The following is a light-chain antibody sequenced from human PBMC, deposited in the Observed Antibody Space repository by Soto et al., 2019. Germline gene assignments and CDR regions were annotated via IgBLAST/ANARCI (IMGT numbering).Light chain of an antibody. J-gene: IGKJ1*01. V-gene: IGKV3-20*01. CDR1: QSVSSSY. CDR2: GAS. Sequence: EIVLTQSPGTLSLSPGERATLSCRASQSVSSSYLAWYQQKPGQAPRLLIYGASSRATGIPDRFSGSGSGTDFNLTISRLEPEDFAVYYCQQYGSSLSRPFGQGTKVEIK. CDR3: QQYGSSLSRP.